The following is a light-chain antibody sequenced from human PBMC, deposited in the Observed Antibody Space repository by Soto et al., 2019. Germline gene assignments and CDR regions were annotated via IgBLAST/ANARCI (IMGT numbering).Light chain of an antibody. V-gene: IGLV2-14*01. CDR1: STDVGGYNY. CDR2: DVS. J-gene: IGLJ1*01. CDR3: NSYSSSTTLYL. Sequence: QFVLTQPASVSGSPGQSITISCTGTSTDVGGYNYVSWYQQRPGKAPKLMISDVSNRPSGVSIRFSGSKSGNTASLTISGLQAEDEADYYCNSYSSSTTLYLFGTGTKVTVL.